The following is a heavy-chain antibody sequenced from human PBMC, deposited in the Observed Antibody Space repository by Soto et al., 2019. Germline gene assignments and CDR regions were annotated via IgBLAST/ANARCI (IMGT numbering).Heavy chain of an antibody. V-gene: IGHV3-64D*08. J-gene: IGHJ5*02. D-gene: IGHD3-3*01. CDR1: GFTFSSYA. CDR3: VKARGYVTIFGVALDGNWFDP. CDR2: ISSNGGST. Sequence: GGSLRLSCSASGFTFSSYAMHWVRQAPGKGLEYVSAISSNGGSTYYADSVKGRFTISRDNSKNTLYLQMSSLRAEDTAVYYCVKARGYVTIFGVALDGNWFDPWGQGTLVTVSS.